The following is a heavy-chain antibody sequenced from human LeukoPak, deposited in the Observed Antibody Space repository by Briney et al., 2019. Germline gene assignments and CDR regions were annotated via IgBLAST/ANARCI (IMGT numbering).Heavy chain of an antibody. V-gene: IGHV3-23*01. J-gene: IGHJ3*02. CDR3: AKGREHSGGADAFDI. CDR2: ISGSGGST. CDR1: GFTFSSYA. D-gene: IGHD6-19*01. Sequence: GGSLRLSCAASGFTFSSYAMSWVRQAPGKGLEWVSTISGSGGSTYYADSVKGRFTISRDNSKNTVYLQMNSLRAEDTAIYYCAKGREHSGGADAFDIWGQGTMVTVSS.